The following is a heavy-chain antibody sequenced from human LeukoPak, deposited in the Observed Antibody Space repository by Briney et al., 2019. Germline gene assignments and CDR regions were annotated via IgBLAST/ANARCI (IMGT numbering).Heavy chain of an antibody. Sequence: GGSLRLSCAASGFTFSSYGMHWVRQAPGKGLEWVAVIWYDGSNKYYADSVKGRFTISRDNSKNTLYLQMNSLRAEDTAVYYCARDDDCSSTTCRGSGAFDLWGQGTMVTVSS. CDR1: GFTFSSYG. J-gene: IGHJ3*01. D-gene: IGHD2-2*01. CDR2: IWYDGSNK. V-gene: IGHV3-33*01. CDR3: ARDDDCSSTTCRGSGAFDL.